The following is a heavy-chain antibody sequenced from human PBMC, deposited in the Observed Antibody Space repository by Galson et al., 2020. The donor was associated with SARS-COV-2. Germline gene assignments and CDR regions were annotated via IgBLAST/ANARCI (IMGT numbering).Heavy chain of an antibody. D-gene: IGHD6-19*01. CDR2: IKQDGSEK. V-gene: IGHV3-7*03. J-gene: IGHJ5*02. Sequence: GGSLRLSCAASGFTFSSYWMSWVRQAPGKGLEWVANIKQDGSEKYYVDSGKGRFTISRDNAKNSLYLQMNSLRAEDTAVYYCAREGYSSGWILYGNWFDPWGQGTLVTVSS. CDR3: AREGYSSGWILYGNWFDP. CDR1: GFTFSSYW.